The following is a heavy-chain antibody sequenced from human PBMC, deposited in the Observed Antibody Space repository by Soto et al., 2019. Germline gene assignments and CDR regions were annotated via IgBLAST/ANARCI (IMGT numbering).Heavy chain of an antibody. J-gene: IGHJ4*02. CDR1: GGSISSYY. CDR2: IYYSGST. D-gene: IGHD6-19*01. Sequence: PSETLSLTCTVSGGSISSYYWSWIRQPPGKGLEWIGYIYYSGSTNYNPSLKSRVTISVDTSKNQFSLKLSSVTAADTAVYYCARAGVAGTLYERGQRTPVTVSS. CDR3: ARAGVAGTLYE. V-gene: IGHV4-59*01.